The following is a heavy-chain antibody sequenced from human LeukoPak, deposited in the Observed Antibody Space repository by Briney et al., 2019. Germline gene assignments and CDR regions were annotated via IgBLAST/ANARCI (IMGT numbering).Heavy chain of an antibody. D-gene: IGHD3-22*01. Sequence: PGGSLRLSCAASGFTFSSYWMSWVRQAPGKGLEWVANIKQDGSEKYYVDSVKGRFTISRDNAKNSLYLQMNSLSAEDTAVYYCARDRGTYYYDTSSHYDAFDIWGQGTMVTVSS. V-gene: IGHV3-7*01. CDR2: IKQDGSEK. CDR3: ARDRGTYYYDTSSHYDAFDI. J-gene: IGHJ3*02. CDR1: GFTFSSYW.